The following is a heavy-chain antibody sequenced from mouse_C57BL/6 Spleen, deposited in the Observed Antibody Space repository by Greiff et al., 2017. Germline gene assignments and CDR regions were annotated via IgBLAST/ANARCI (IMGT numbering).Heavy chain of an antibody. V-gene: IGHV1-18*01. CDR2: INPNNGGT. CDR3: ARLLYDGYYSWFAY. J-gene: IGHJ3*01. CDR1: GYTFTDYN. D-gene: IGHD2-3*01. Sequence: VQLQQSGPELVKPGASVKIPCKASGYTFTDYNMDWVKQSHGKSLEWIGDINPNNGGTIYNQKFKGKATLTVDKSSSTAYMELRSLTSEDTAVYYCARLLYDGYYSWFAYWGQGTLVTVSA.